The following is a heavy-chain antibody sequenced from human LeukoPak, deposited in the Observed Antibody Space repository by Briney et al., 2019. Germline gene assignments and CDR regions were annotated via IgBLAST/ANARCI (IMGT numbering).Heavy chain of an antibody. V-gene: IGHV3-23*01. CDR2: ISGSGGST. CDR1: GFTFSSYA. J-gene: IGHJ4*02. Sequence: GGSLRLSCAASGFTFSSYAMHWVRQAPGKGLEWVSAISGSGGSTYYADSVKGRFTISRDNSKNTLYLQMNSLRAEDTAVYYCAKDQSGYNHYFDYWGQGTLVTVSS. D-gene: IGHD3-3*01. CDR3: AKDQSGYNHYFDY.